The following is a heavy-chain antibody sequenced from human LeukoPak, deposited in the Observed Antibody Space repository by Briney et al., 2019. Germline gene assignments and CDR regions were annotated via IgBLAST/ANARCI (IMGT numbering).Heavy chain of an antibody. V-gene: IGHV1-2*02. Sequence: VASVKVSCKASRYTFTDYYMHWVRQAPGQGLECMGWINPNSGGTNSAQKFQGKVTMTRDTSISTVYMELSRLRSDDTAVYYCERASYNDYWGQGTLVTVSS. CDR1: RYTFTDYY. J-gene: IGHJ4*02. CDR2: INPNSGGT. CDR3: ERASYNDY. D-gene: IGHD5-24*01.